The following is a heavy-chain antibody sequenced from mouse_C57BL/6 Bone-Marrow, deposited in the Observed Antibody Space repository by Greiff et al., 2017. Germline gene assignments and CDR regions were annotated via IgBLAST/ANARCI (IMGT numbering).Heavy chain of an antibody. J-gene: IGHJ3*01. Sequence: QVQLQQSGAELARPGASVKLSCKASGYTFTSYGISWVKQRTGQGLEWIGEIYPRSGNTYYNEKFKGKATLTADKSSSTAYMELRRLTSADAAVXCCARSGYYGPVAGLAYWGQGTLVTVSA. CDR2: IYPRSGNT. CDR3: ARSGYYGPVAGLAY. V-gene: IGHV1-81*01. D-gene: IGHD1-2*01. CDR1: GYTFTSYG.